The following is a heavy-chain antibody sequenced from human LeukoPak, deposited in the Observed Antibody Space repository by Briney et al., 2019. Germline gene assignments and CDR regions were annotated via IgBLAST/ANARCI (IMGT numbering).Heavy chain of an antibody. CDR2: IYYSGST. D-gene: IGHD2-2*01. V-gene: IGHV4-39*01. CDR3: ARHLLPYCSSTSCPEFDP. Sequence: SETLSLTCTVSGDSISSSSYYWGWIRQPPGKGLEWIGSIYYSGSTYYNPSLKSRVTISVDTSKNQFSLKLSSVTAADTAVYYCARHLLPYCSSTSCPEFDPWGQGTLVTVSS. CDR1: GDSISSSSYY. J-gene: IGHJ5*02.